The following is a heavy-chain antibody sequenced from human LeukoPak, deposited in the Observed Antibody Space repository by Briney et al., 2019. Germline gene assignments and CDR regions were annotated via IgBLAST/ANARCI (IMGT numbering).Heavy chain of an antibody. CDR1: GVSIITSNSY. Sequence: SETLSLTCTVSGVSIITSNSYWGWIRQPPGKGLEWIGSIYYSGGTYYNPTLKSRVTISVDTSKNQFSLKLSSVTAADTAVYYCARTQYNYDILTGYQPDGYFDYWGQGTLVTVSS. D-gene: IGHD3-9*01. J-gene: IGHJ4*02. CDR3: ARTQYNYDILTGYQPDGYFDY. V-gene: IGHV4-39*07. CDR2: IYYSGGT.